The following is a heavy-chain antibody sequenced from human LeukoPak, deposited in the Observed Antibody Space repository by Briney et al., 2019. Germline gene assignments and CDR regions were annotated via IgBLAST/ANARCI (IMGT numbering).Heavy chain of an antibody. D-gene: IGHD6-6*01. CDR1: GFTFSSYA. CDR2: ISGSGGGT. V-gene: IGHV3-23*01. Sequence: GGSLRLSCAASGFTFSSYAMSWVRQAPGKGLEWVSGISGSGGGTYYADSVKGRFTISRDNSKNTLYLQMNSLRAEDTAVYYCAKTLYYTSSSGSDYWGQGTLVTVSS. J-gene: IGHJ4*02. CDR3: AKTLYYTSSSGSDY.